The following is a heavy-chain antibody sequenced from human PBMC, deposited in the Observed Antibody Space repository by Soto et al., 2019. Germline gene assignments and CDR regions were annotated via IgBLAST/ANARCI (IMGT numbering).Heavy chain of an antibody. CDR2: TYYRSKWYN. V-gene: IGHV6-1*01. CDR1: GDSVSSNSAA. J-gene: IGHJ6*03. D-gene: IGHD6-6*01. Sequence: SQTLSLTCAISGDSVSSNSAAWNWIRQSPSRGLEWLGRTYYRSKWYNDYAVSVKSRITINPDTSKNQFSLQLNSVTPEDTAVYYCARDIAARQNPYYYYMDVWGKGTTVTVSS. CDR3: ARDIAARQNPYYYYMDV.